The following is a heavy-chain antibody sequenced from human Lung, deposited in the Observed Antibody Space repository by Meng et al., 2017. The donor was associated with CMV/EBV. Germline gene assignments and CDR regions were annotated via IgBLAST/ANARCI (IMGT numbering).Heavy chain of an antibody. V-gene: IGHV3-7*01. CDR3: ATGSGDYGA. CDR1: GFTFNSYW. CDR2: IKHDGSET. Sequence: GSXXLSCAASGFTFNSYWMSWVRQAPGEGLEWVGNIKHDGSETHYLDSVKGRFTISRDNAKKSMYLQMNSLRVDDTAVYFCATGSGDYGAWGQGTLVTVSS. J-gene: IGHJ5*02. D-gene: IGHD3-10*01.